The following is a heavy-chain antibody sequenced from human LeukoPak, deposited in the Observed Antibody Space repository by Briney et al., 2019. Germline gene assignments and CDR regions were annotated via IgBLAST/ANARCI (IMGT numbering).Heavy chain of an antibody. J-gene: IGHJ4*02. CDR2: IPYDGSNK. D-gene: IGHD6-13*01. CDR3: ARDHIAAAIDY. Sequence: GRAVRLSCAASGCIFRRYAMHGVRQARGKGLEGVAVIPYDGSNKYYADSVKGRFTISRDNSKNTLYLQMNSLRAEDTAVYYCARDHIAAAIDYWGQGTLVTVSS. V-gene: IGHV3-30*04. CDR1: GCIFRRYA.